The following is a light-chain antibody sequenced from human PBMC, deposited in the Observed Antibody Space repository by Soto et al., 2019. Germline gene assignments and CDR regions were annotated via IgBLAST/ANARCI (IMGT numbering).Light chain of an antibody. CDR2: WAS. Sequence: DIVMTQSPDSLSVSLGERVTINFKSSQILLWSNNNKDYFAWYQQKPGQPLQLLISWASTRESGVPDRFSGSGSGTDFTLTISSLQAEDVAVYYCQQYYSIPLTFGGGTRLEIK. CDR1: QILLWSNNNKDY. V-gene: IGKV4-1*01. J-gene: IGKJ5*01. CDR3: QQYYSIPLT.